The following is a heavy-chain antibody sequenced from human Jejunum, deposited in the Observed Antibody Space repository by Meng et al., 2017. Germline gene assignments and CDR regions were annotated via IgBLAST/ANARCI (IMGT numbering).Heavy chain of an antibody. CDR3: ARANYVSGHRIDY. V-gene: IGHV3-74*01. D-gene: IGHD3-10*01. CDR2: INSDGSST. CDR1: GFTCSNYG. Sequence: GESLKISCAASGFTCSNYGMHWVRQTPGKGLVWISRINSDGSSTGHADSVKGRFTISRDNAKNTLYLQMNSLRAEDTAVYYCARANYVSGHRIDYWGQGTLVTVSS. J-gene: IGHJ4*02.